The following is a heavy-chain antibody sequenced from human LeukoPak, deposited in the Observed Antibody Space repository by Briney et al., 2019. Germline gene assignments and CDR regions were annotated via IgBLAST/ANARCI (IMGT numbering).Heavy chain of an antibody. J-gene: IGHJ4*02. CDR2: ISSSSSYI. CDR1: GFTFSSYS. V-gene: IGHV3-21*01. Sequence: GGSLRLSCAASGFTFSSYSMNWVRQAPGKGLEWVSSISSSSSYIYYADSVKGRFTISRDNAKNSLYLQMNSLRAEDTAVYYCARDDHFDYDFWSGYFSSGFEEKYYFDYWCQGTLVTVSS. CDR3: ARDDHFDYDFWSGYFSSGFEEKYYFDY. D-gene: IGHD3-3*01.